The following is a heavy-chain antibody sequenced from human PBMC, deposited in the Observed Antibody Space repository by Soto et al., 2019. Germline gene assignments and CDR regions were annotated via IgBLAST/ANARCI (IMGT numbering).Heavy chain of an antibody. CDR3: ARDPQIVDIVATKNEGWFDP. J-gene: IGHJ5*02. Sequence: ASVKVSCKASGYTFTSYAMHWVRQAPGQRLEWMGWINAGNGNTKYSQKFQGRVTITRDTSASTAYMELSSLRSEDTAVYYCARDPQIVDIVATKNEGWFDPWGQGTLVTVSS. CDR1: GYTFTSYA. CDR2: INAGNGNT. D-gene: IGHD5-12*01. V-gene: IGHV1-3*01.